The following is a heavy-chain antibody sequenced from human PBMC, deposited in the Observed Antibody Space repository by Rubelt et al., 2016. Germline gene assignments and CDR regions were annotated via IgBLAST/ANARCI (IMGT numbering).Heavy chain of an antibody. CDR3: ARSKDTAMVTDADWYFDL. CDR2: IIPIFGTA. Sequence: QVQLVQSGAEVKKPGSSVMVSCKASGGTFRSYAISWVRQAPGQGLEWMGGIIPIFGTATYAQKFQGRVTITRDTSASTAYMGLSILRSEDTAVYYCARSKDTAMVTDADWYFDLWGRGTLVTVSS. CDR1: GGTFRSYA. V-gene: IGHV1-69*06. J-gene: IGHJ2*01. D-gene: IGHD5-18*01.